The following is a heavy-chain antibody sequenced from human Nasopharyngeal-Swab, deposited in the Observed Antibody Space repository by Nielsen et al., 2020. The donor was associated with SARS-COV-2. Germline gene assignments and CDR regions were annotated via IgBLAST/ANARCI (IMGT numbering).Heavy chain of an antibody. Sequence: VRQAPGKGLEWMGRIDPSDSYTNYSPSFQGHVTISADKSISTAYLQWSSLKASDTAMYYCARSKTYSSSWDDYWGRGTLVTVSS. J-gene: IGHJ4*02. CDR2: IDPSDSYT. CDR3: ARSKTYSSSWDDY. V-gene: IGHV5-10-1*01. D-gene: IGHD6-6*01.